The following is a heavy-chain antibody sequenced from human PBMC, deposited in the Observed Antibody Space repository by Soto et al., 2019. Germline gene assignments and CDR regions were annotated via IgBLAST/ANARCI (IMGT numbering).Heavy chain of an antibody. CDR1: GGTFSSYA. V-gene: IGHV1-69*01. CDR3: ARALMVYAIPYYYYYGMDV. J-gene: IGHJ6*02. Sequence: QVQLVQSGAEVKKPGSSVKVSCKASGGTFSSYAISWVRQAPGQGLEWMGGIIPIFGTANYAQKFQGRVTITADESTSTSYMDLSSLRSEDTAVYYCARALMVYAIPYYYYYGMDVWGQGTTVTVSS. CDR2: IIPIFGTA. D-gene: IGHD2-8*01.